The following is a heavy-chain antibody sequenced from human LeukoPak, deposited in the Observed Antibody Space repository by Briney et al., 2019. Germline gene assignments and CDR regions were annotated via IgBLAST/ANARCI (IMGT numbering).Heavy chain of an antibody. CDR1: GGSISSGGYY. J-gene: IGHJ4*02. Sequence: SQTLSLTCTVSGGSISSGGYYWSWIRQHPGKGLEWIGYIYYSGSTYYNPSLKSRVTISVDTSKNQFSLKLSSVTAADTAVYYCARVAYYNDSSGYHYYLDYWGQGTLVTVSS. V-gene: IGHV4-31*03. CDR3: ARVAYYNDSSGYHYYLDY. D-gene: IGHD3-22*01. CDR2: IYYSGST.